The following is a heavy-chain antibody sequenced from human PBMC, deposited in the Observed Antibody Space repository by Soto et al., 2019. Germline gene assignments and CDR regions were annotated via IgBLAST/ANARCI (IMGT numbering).Heavy chain of an antibody. CDR3: AKEFYGDRNSYFDY. J-gene: IGHJ4*02. D-gene: IGHD4-17*01. Sequence: GGSLRLSCAASGFTFDDYAMHWVRQAPGKGLEWVSGISWNSGSIGYADSVKGRFTISRDNAKNSLYLQMNSLRAEDTALYYCAKEFYGDRNSYFDYWGQGTLVTVSS. V-gene: IGHV3-9*01. CDR2: ISWNSGSI. CDR1: GFTFDDYA.